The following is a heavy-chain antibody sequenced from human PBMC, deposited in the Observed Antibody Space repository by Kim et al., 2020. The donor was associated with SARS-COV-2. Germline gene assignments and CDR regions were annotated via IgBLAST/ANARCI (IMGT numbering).Heavy chain of an antibody. Sequence: GGSLRLSCAASGFTFSSYGMHCVRQAPGKGLEWVAVIWYDGSNKYYADSVKGRFTISRDNSKNTLYLQMNSLRAEDTAVYYCARDDYYYDSSGSLSYWGQGTLVTVSP. J-gene: IGHJ4*02. CDR3: ARDDYYYDSSGSLSY. V-gene: IGHV3-33*01. CDR2: IWYDGSNK. D-gene: IGHD3-22*01. CDR1: GFTFSSYG.